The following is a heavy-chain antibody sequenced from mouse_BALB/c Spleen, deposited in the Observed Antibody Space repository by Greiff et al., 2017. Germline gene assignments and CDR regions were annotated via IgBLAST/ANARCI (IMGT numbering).Heavy chain of an antibody. CDR2: IYPYNGGT. Sequence: VQLQQSGPELVKPGASVKISCKASGYTFTDYNMHWVKQSHGKSLEWIGYIYPYNGGTGYNQKFKSKATLTVDNSSSTAYMELRSLTSEDSAVYYCARDYYGNWYFDVWGAGTTVTVSS. CDR3: ARDYYGNWYFDV. J-gene: IGHJ1*01. CDR1: GYTFTDYN. D-gene: IGHD2-1*01. V-gene: IGHV1S29*02.